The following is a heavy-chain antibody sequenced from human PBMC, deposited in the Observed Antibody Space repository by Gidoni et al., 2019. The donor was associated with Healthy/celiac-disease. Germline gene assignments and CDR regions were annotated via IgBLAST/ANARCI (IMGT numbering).Heavy chain of an antibody. Sequence: EVQLVQFGAEVKKPGESLKISCKGSGYSFPSYWIGWVRQMPGKGLEWMGIIYPGDSDTRYSPSFQGKVTISADKSISTAYVQWSSLKASDTAMYYCARSYCSGGSCYSVSSPFDPWGQGTLVTVSS. CDR2: IYPGDSDT. J-gene: IGHJ5*02. V-gene: IGHV5-51*01. CDR1: GYSFPSYW. D-gene: IGHD2-15*01. CDR3: ARSYCSGGSCYSVSSPFDP.